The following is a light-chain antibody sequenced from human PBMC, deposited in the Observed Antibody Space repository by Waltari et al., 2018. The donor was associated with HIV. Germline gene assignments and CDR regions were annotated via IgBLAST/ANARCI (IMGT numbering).Light chain of an antibody. V-gene: IGLV1-47*01. CDR1: SSNIGSNE. Sequence: QSVLTQPPSASGTPGQRVTLSCSGSSSNIGSNEVYWYQQLPGTAPKLLIYRNNQRPSGVPDRFSGSKSGTSASLAISGLRSEDEADYYCAAWDDSLSGWVFGGGTKLTVL. CDR2: RNN. J-gene: IGLJ3*02. CDR3: AAWDDSLSGWV.